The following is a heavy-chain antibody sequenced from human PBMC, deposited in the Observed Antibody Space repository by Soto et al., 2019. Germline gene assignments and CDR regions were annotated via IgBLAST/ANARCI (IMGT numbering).Heavy chain of an antibody. CDR2: ITADGGT. Sequence: EVQVLESGGGLVQRGGSLRLSCEGSEFTVSGHAMTWIRQAPGKGPEWVSTITADGGTYYADSVKGRFAMSRDTSENTLYLQMNSLGAEDTAAYYCAPHVSCSGGSCQYDAFAIRGQGTMVTVSS. CDR1: EFTVSGHA. J-gene: IGHJ3*02. D-gene: IGHD2-15*01. V-gene: IGHV3-23*01. CDR3: APHVSCSGGSCQYDAFAI.